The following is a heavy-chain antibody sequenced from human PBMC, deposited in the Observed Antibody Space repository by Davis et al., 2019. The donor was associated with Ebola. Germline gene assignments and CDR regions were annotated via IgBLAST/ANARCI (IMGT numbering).Heavy chain of an antibody. V-gene: IGHV3-30*18. D-gene: IGHD6-19*01. Sequence: GGSLRLSCAASGFTFSSYGMHWVRQAPGKGLEWVAVISYDGSNKYYADSVKGRFTISRDNSKNTVCLQMNSLRAEDTAIYYCAKKVPGIRPFDYWGQGTLVSVSS. J-gene: IGHJ4*02. CDR1: GFTFSSYG. CDR2: ISYDGSNK. CDR3: AKKVPGIRPFDY.